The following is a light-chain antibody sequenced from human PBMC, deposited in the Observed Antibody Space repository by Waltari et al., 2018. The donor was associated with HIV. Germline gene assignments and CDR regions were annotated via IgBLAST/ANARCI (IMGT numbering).Light chain of an antibody. CDR3: QAWDSSTVV. V-gene: IGLV3-1*01. CDR1: KSGDHY. J-gene: IGLJ2*01. CDR2: QDS. Sequence: SYELTQPPSVSVSPGQTASIHCPGEKSGDHYDCWSQQKQGQSPVLVIYQDSKRPSGIPERFSGSNSGNTATLTISGTQAMDEADYYCQAWDSSTVVFGGGTKLTVL.